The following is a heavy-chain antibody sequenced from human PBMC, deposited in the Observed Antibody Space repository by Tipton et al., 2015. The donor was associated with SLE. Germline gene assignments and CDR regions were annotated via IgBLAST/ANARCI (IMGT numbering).Heavy chain of an antibody. CDR3: AKDLYSGNYYDAFDI. J-gene: IGHJ3*02. CDR2: IYYDGSNT. D-gene: IGHD1-26*01. Sequence: VQSGGSLRLSCAASGFSFSNYGMHWVRQAAGKGLEWVAFIYYDGSNTYYADPVKGRFTISRDNSKNTLYLQLNRLRAEDTAVYFCAKDLYSGNYYDAFDIWDQGTMVTVSS. V-gene: IGHV3-30*02. CDR1: GFSFSNYG.